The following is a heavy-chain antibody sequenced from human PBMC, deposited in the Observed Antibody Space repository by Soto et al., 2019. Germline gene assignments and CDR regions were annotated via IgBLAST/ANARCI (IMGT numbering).Heavy chain of an antibody. CDR3: ATIVVVPPARTDWFDP. D-gene: IGHD2-2*01. CDR2: FDPEDGET. V-gene: IGHV1-24*01. J-gene: IGHJ5*02. CDR1: GYTLTELS. Sequence: GASVKVSCKVSGYTLTELSMHWVRQAPGKGLEWMGGFDPEDGETIYAQKFQGRVTMTEDTSTETAYMELSSLRSEDTAVYYCATIVVVPPARTDWFDPWGQGPLVTVSP.